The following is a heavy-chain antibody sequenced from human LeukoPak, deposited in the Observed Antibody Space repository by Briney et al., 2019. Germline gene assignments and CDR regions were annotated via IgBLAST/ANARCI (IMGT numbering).Heavy chain of an antibody. CDR2: IYYSGST. D-gene: IGHD3-10*01. Sequence: PSETLSLTCTVSGVSISSGGYYWSWIRQHPGKGLEWIGYIYYSGSTYYNPSLKSRVTISVDTSKNQFSLKLSSVTAADTAVYYCARTSGSYLEIFDYWGQGTLVTVSS. CDR1: GVSISSGGYY. V-gene: IGHV4-31*03. CDR3: ARTSGSYLEIFDY. J-gene: IGHJ4*02.